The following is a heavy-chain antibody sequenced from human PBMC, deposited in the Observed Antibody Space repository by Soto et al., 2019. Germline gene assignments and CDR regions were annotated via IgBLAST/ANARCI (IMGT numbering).Heavy chain of an antibody. J-gene: IGHJ6*02. V-gene: IGHV1-69*13. Sequence: GASVKVSCKASGGTFSSYAISWVRQAPGQGLEWMGGIIPIFGTANYAQKFQGRVTITADESTSTAYMELSSLRSEDTAVYYCARAPATIFGVAPYYYGMDVWGQGTTVTVSS. CDR2: IIPIFGTA. D-gene: IGHD3-3*01. CDR1: GGTFSSYA. CDR3: ARAPATIFGVAPYYYGMDV.